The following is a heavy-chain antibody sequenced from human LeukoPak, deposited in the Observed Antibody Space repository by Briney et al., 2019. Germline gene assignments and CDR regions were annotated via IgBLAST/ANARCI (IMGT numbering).Heavy chain of an antibody. Sequence: GESLKISCEGSGYKFTAYWSGWVRQMPGKGLEWMGIIYPGDSDTRYSPSFQGQVTISADKSISTAYLQWSSLKASDTAMYYCARGHYFDYWGQGTPVTVSS. CDR1: GYKFTAYW. CDR3: ARGHYFDY. V-gene: IGHV5-51*01. CDR2: IYPGDSDT. J-gene: IGHJ4*02.